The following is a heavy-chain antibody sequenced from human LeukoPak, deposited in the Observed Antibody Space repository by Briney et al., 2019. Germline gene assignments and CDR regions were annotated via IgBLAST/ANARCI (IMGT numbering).Heavy chain of an antibody. CDR1: GYTFTGYY. CDR2: INPNSGGT. CDR3: ARELAMAASTADD. J-gene: IGHJ4*02. Sequence: ASVKVSCKASGYTFTGYYMHWVRQAPGQGLEWMGWINPNSGGTNYAQKFQGRVTMTRDTSISTAYMELSRLRSDDTAVYYCARELAMAASTADDWGQGTLVTISS. D-gene: IGHD3-16*01. V-gene: IGHV1-2*02.